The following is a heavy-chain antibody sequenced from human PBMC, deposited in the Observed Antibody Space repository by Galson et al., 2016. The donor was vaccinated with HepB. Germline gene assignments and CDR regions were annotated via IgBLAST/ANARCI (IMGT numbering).Heavy chain of an antibody. Sequence: SETLSLTCTVSGASVSSSSWWGWIRQPPGKGLEWLASLSDTGTTDYNPSLRSRVTISADTSKSHFSLRLSSVTAADTAVYYCAKTLTPTNQYFFNSWGQGTLVTVSS. J-gene: IGHJ4*02. V-gene: IGHV4-39*02. CDR2: LSDTGTT. D-gene: IGHD2-15*01. CDR3: AKTLTPTNQYFFNS. CDR1: GASVSSSSW.